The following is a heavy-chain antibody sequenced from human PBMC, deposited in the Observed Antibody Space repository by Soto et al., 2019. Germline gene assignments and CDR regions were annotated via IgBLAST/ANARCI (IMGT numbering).Heavy chain of an antibody. V-gene: IGHV3-23*01. J-gene: IGHJ5*02. Sequence: PGGSLRLCCAASGFIFSNYAMSWVRQGPGKGLEWVSVIGGDAGNTNCADSVKGRCTVSRDNSKNTVYLQMNSLRAEDTAVYYWARDHGDENWNRPLGFDPWGQGTLVTVSS. CDR3: ARDHGDENWNRPLGFDP. CDR2: IGGDAGNT. CDR1: GFIFSNYA. D-gene: IGHD1-1*01.